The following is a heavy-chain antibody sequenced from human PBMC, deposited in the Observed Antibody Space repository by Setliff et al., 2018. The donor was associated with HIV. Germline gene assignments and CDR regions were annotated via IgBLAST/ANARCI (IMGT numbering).Heavy chain of an antibody. Sequence: GGPVKVSCKVSGYTLTELSMHWVRQAPGKGLEWMGGFDPEDGVTVYAQSFQGRVTMTEDTSADTAYMELSSLRSEDTAMYYCAKEAVAATDGEWYFFDSWGQGTLVTVSS. CDR3: AKEAVAATDGEWYFFDS. D-gene: IGHD2-8*01. CDR2: FDPEDGVT. J-gene: IGHJ4*02. V-gene: IGHV1-24*01. CDR1: GYTLTELS.